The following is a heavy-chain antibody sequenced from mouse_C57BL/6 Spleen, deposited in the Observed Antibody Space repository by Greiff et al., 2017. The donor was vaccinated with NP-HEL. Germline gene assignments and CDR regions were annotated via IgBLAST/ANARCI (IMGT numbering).Heavy chain of an antibody. CDR2: IDPETGGT. CDR1: GYTFTDYE. D-gene: IGHD1-1*01. CDR3: TRGIFDGSSWGY. J-gene: IGHJ2*01. Sequence: QVQLKQSGAELVRPGASVTLSCKASGYTFTDYEMHWVKQTPVHGLEWIGAIDPETGGTAYNQKFKGKAILTADKSSSTAYMELRSLTSEDSAVYYCTRGIFDGSSWGYWGQGTTLTVSS. V-gene: IGHV1-15*01.